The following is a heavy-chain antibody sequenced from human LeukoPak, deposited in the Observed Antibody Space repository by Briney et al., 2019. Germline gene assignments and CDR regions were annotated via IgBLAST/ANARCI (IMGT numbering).Heavy chain of an antibody. J-gene: IGHJ4*02. Sequence: GGSLRLSCAASGFTFSSYAMSWVRQAPGRGLEWVSAISGSGGSTYYADSVKGRFTISRDNSKNTLYLQMNSLRAEDTAVYYCAKALGIAVAGTGFDYWGQGTLVTVSS. D-gene: IGHD6-19*01. CDR1: GFTFSSYA. CDR2: ISGSGGST. V-gene: IGHV3-23*01. CDR3: AKALGIAVAGTGFDY.